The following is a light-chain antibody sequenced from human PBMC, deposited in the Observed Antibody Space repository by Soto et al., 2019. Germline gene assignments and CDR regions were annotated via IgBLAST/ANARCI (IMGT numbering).Light chain of an antibody. J-gene: IGKJ1*01. CDR2: GSS. V-gene: IGKV3-20*01. CDR1: QSVSSSY. CDR3: QQYGSSRRA. Sequence: EIVLTQSPGTLSLSPGERATLSCRASQSVSSSYLAWYQQKPGQAPRLLIYGSSSRATSIPERFSGSGSGTDFTLTISRLEPEDVAVYYCQQYGSSRRAFGQGTKVEIK.